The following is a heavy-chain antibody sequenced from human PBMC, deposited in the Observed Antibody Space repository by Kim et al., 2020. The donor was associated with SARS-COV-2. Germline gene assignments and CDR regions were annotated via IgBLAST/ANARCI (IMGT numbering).Heavy chain of an antibody. V-gene: IGHV3-48*02. CDR2: ISSSSDTI. Sequence: GGSLRLSCAVSGFTFSTYSMNWVRQAPGKGLEWVSYISSSSDTIFYADSVKGRFTISRDNAKNSLYLQVNSLRDEDTAVYYCARGLGYCSGGSCHLEYWGQGTLVTVSS. D-gene: IGHD2-15*01. CDR3: ARGLGYCSGGSCHLEY. J-gene: IGHJ4*02. CDR1: GFTFSTYS.